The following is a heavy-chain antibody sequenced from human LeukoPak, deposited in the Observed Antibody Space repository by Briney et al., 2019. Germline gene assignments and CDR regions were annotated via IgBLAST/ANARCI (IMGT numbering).Heavy chain of an antibody. V-gene: IGHV4-4*07. CDR1: GGSISTYY. CDR2: IYTSGGT. D-gene: IGHD2-15*01. CDR3: ARGRSGPRADYYYGMDV. J-gene: IGHJ6*02. Sequence: PSETLSLTCTVSGGSISTYYWTWIRQPAGKGLEWIGRIYTSGGTNYNPSLKSRVTMSVDTSENQFSLKLTSVTAADTAVYYCARGRSGPRADYYYGMDVWGQGTTVTVSS.